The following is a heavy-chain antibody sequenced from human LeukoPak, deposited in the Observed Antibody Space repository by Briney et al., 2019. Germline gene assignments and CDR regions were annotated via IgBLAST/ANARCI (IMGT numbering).Heavy chain of an antibody. CDR3: ARHDIVSRAFDI. CDR2: ISYIGTT. V-gene: IGHV4-59*08. D-gene: IGHD5-12*01. J-gene: IGHJ3*02. Sequence: SETLSLTCTVSGGSISSYYWSWIRQPPGKGLEWIGYISYIGTTDYNPSLKSRVTMSVDTSKNQFSLRLSSVTAADTAVYYCARHDIVSRAFDIWGQGTMVTVSS. CDR1: GGSISSYY.